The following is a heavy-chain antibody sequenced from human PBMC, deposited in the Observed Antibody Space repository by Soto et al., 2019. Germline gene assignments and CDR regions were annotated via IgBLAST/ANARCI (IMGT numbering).Heavy chain of an antibody. V-gene: IGHV4-39*07. CDR2: IYSSENT. CDR1: GGSVSSSSYS. J-gene: IGHJ5*02. CDR3: ARVPGP. Sequence: SETLSLTCTVSGGSVSSSSYSWGWIRQSPGKGLEWIGTIYSSENTYYNPSLKSRVTISVDRSKNQFSLKLSSVTAADTAVYYCARVPGPWGQGTLVTVSS.